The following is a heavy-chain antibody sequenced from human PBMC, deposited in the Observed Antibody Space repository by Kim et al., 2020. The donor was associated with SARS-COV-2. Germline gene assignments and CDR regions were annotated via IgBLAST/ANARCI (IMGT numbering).Heavy chain of an antibody. CDR2: INHSGST. CDR1: GGSFSGYY. V-gene: IGHV4-34*01. CDR3: ARGQGSGSYYYSNFADY. J-gene: IGHJ4*02. D-gene: IGHD3-10*01. Sequence: SETLSLTCAVYGGSFSGYYWSWIRQPPGKGLEWIGEINHSGSTNYNPSLKSRVTISVDTSKNQFSLKLSSVTAAGTAVYYCARGQGSGSYYYSNFADYWGQGTLVTVSS.